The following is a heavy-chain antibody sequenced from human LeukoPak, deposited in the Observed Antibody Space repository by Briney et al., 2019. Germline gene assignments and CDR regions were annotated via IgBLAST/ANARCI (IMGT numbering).Heavy chain of an antibody. Sequence: VASVKVSCKASGYTFTSYYMHWVRQAPGQGLEWMGIINPSGGSTSYAQKFQGRVTMTRDTSTSTVYMELSGLRSEDTAVYYCARSRAWLLSSDYWGQGTLVTVSS. D-gene: IGHD3-22*01. CDR1: GYTFTSYY. J-gene: IGHJ4*02. V-gene: IGHV1-46*01. CDR3: ARSRAWLLSSDY. CDR2: INPSGGST.